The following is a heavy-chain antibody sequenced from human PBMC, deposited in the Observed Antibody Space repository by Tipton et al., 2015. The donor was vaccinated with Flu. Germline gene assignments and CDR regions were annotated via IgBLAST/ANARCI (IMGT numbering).Heavy chain of an antibody. CDR3: AREIRHSDWTLDYYGMDV. D-gene: IGHD6-19*01. J-gene: IGHJ6*02. CDR2: INHDGSEK. CDR1: GFMFSHYW. Sequence: GSLRLSCAASGFMFSHYWMNWVRQAPGKGLEWVANINHDGSEKHYADSVKGRFSISRDRSNNTVYLQLDNLRAEDTAVYFCAREIRHSDWTLDYYGMDVWGQGTTVIVSS. V-gene: IGHV3-7*03.